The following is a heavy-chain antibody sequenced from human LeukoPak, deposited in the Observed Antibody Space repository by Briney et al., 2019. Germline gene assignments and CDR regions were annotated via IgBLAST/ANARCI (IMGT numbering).Heavy chain of an antibody. Sequence: GGSLRLSCAASGFTVSSNYMSWVRQAPGKGLEWVSVIYSGGSTYYADSVKGRFTISRDNSKNTLYLQMNSLRTEDTAVYYCARGENYDFWSGYQYYFDYWGQGTLVTVSS. V-gene: IGHV3-66*02. CDR3: ARGENYDFWSGYQYYFDY. J-gene: IGHJ4*02. CDR2: IYSGGST. D-gene: IGHD3-3*01. CDR1: GFTVSSNY.